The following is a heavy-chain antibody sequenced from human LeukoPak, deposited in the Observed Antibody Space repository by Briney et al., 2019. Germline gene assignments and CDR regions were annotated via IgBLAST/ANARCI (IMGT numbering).Heavy chain of an antibody. J-gene: IGHJ4*02. V-gene: IGHV3-9*01. CDR3: AAYPEITTRDVPY. CDR1: GFTFDDYA. D-gene: IGHD4-11*01. CDR2: ISWNSGSI. Sequence: PGGSLRLSCAASGFTFDDYAMHWVRQAPGKGLEWVSGISWNSGSIGYADSVKGRFTISRDNAKNSLYLQMNGLRAEDTALYYCAAYPEITTRDVPYWGQGTLVTVSS.